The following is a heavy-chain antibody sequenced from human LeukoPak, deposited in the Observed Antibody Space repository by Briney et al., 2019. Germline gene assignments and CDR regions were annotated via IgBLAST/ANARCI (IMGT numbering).Heavy chain of an antibody. J-gene: IGHJ6*02. Sequence: SETLSLTCTVSGGSISSSSYYWGWIRQPPGKGLEWIGSIYYSGSTYYNPSLKSRVTISVDTYKNQFSLKLSSVTAADTAVYYCARGRLAVAGTSYYYYGMDVWGQGTTVTVSS. CDR3: ARGRLAVAGTSYYYYGMDV. CDR2: IYYSGST. CDR1: GGSISSSSYY. V-gene: IGHV4-39*07. D-gene: IGHD6-19*01.